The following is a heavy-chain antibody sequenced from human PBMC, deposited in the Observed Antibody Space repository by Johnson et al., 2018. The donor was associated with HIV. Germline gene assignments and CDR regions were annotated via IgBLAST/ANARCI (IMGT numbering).Heavy chain of an antibody. D-gene: IGHD6-19*01. CDR3: ARGLVGWASTVASYAFDI. V-gene: IGHV3-13*01. CDR1: GFTFSSYD. CDR2: IGTAGDT. J-gene: IGHJ3*02. Sequence: EVQLVESGGGLVQPGGSLRLSCAASGFTFSSYDMHWVRQATGKGLEWVSAIGTAGDTYYPGSVKGRFTISRDNSKNTLYLQMNSLRAEDTAVYYCARGLVGWASTVASYAFDIWGQGTMVTVSS.